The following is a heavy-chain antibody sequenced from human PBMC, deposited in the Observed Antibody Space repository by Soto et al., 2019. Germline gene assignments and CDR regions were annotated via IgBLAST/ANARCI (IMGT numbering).Heavy chain of an antibody. D-gene: IGHD5-18*01. V-gene: IGHV3-53*01. Sequence: EVQLVESGGGLIQPGGSLRLSCAASGFTVSSHYMSWVRQAPGKGLEWVSVIYSGGSTYYADSVKGRFTISRDNSKNTLYLQMNSLRAEDTAVYYCARESGYSYGYTFDYWGQGTLVTVSS. CDR3: ARESGYSYGYTFDY. CDR2: IYSGGST. CDR1: GFTVSSHY. J-gene: IGHJ4*02.